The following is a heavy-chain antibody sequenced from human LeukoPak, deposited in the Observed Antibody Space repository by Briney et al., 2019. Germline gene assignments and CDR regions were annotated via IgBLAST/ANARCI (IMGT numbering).Heavy chain of an antibody. D-gene: IGHD3-10*01. V-gene: IGHV4-4*02. CDR1: GGSISSSDW. CDR2: INHSGST. CDR3: ARGSGGSGSMDV. J-gene: IGHJ6*02. Sequence: PSGTLSLTCAVSGGSISSSDWWSWVRQPPGKGLEWIGEINHSGSTNYNPSLKSRVTISVDTSKNQFSLKLSSVTAADTAVYYCARGSGGSGSMDVWGQGTTVTVSS.